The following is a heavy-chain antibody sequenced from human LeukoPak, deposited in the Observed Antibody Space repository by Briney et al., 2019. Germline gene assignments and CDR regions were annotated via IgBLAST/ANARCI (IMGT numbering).Heavy chain of an antibody. D-gene: IGHD1-26*01. CDR1: GYTFTGYY. J-gene: IGHJ4*02. V-gene: IGHV1-2*02. CDR2: INPNSGGT. CDR3: ARDKVGATTGIDY. Sequence: ASVKVSCKASGYTFTGYYMHWVRQAPGQGLEWMGWINPNSGGTNYAQKFQGRVTMTRDTSISTAYMELSRLRSDDTAVYYCARDKVGATTGIDYWGQGTLVTVSS.